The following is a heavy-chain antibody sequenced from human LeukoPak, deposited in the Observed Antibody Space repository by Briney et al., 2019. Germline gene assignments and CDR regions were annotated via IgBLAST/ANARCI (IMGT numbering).Heavy chain of an antibody. V-gene: IGHV3-23*01. Sequence: GGSLRLSCAASGCTFSSYAMSWVRQAPGKGLEWVSGISGSGGSTYYADSVKGRFTISRDNSKNTLYLQMNSLRAEDTAVYYCAKVADDYGDYDWFDPWGQGTLVTVSS. D-gene: IGHD4-17*01. CDR2: ISGSGGST. J-gene: IGHJ5*02. CDR3: AKVADDYGDYDWFDP. CDR1: GCTFSSYA.